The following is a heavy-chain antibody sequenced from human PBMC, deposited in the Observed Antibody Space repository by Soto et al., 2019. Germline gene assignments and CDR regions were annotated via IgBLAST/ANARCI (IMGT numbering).Heavy chain of an antibody. CDR3: ARGDYYDRRFDS. D-gene: IGHD3-22*01. CDR1: GFTFSSSW. Sequence: GGSLRLSCAASGFTFSSSWMNWVRQAPGKGLEWVADIKEDGSEKYYVDSLKGRFTISRDNAENSLYLQMNSLRAEDTAVYYCARGDYYDRRFDSWGQGTLVTVSS. J-gene: IGHJ4*02. V-gene: IGHV3-7*03. CDR2: IKEDGSEK.